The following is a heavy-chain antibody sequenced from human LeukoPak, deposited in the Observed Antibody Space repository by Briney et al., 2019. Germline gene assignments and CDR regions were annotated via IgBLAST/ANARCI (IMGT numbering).Heavy chain of an antibody. D-gene: IGHD3-10*01. J-gene: IGHJ4*02. Sequence: ASVKVSCKVSGYTLTELSMHWVRQAPGKGLEWMGGFDPEDGETIYAQKFQGRVTMTEDTSTDTAYMELSSLRSEDTAVYYCATDYYGSLFFDHWGQGTLVTVSS. V-gene: IGHV1-24*01. CDR1: GYTLTELS. CDR3: ATDYYGSLFFDH. CDR2: FDPEDGET.